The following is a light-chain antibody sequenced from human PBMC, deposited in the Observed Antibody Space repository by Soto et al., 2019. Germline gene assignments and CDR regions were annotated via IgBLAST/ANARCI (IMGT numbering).Light chain of an antibody. Sequence: QSVLTQPPSVSAAPGQKVTISCSGSSSNIGNNYVSWYQQLPGTAPKLLIYDNNKRPSGIPDRFSGSKSGTSATLGITGLQTGEEADYYSGTWDSSLGAWVFGGGTKLTVL. V-gene: IGLV1-51*01. J-gene: IGLJ3*02. CDR2: DNN. CDR3: GTWDSSLGAWV. CDR1: SSNIGNNY.